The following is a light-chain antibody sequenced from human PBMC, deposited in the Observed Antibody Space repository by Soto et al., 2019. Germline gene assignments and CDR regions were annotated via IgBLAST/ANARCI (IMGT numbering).Light chain of an antibody. CDR3: QRYDSLRT. V-gene: IGKV3-20*01. Sequence: EIVLTQSPGTLSLSPGERATLSCRASQSVRSNFLAWYQQKPGQAPRLLIYGASNRATGIPDRFSGSGSGTHFTLTITRLEAEDFAMYYCQRYDSLRTFGQGTKVEI. CDR2: GAS. CDR1: QSVRSNF. J-gene: IGKJ1*01.